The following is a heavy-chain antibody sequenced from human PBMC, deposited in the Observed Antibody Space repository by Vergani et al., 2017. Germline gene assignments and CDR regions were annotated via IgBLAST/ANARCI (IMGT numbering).Heavy chain of an antibody. Sequence: EVQLLESGGGLVQTGGSLRLSCAASGFTFSTYAMSWVRQAPGKGLEWVSVISGRGGTTDYADSVKGRFTISRDNSKNTLFLQMNSLRVEDTALYYCAKGGLRNAFDIWGQGTMVTVSS. V-gene: IGHV3-23*01. CDR1: GFTFSTYA. CDR2: ISGRGGTT. J-gene: IGHJ3*02. D-gene: IGHD3-22*01. CDR3: AKGGLRNAFDI.